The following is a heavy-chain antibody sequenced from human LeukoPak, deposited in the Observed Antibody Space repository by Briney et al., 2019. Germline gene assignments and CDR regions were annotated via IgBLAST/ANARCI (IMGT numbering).Heavy chain of an antibody. CDR3: ARRPRIVGAKGWFDP. Sequence: SETLSLTCSVSGVSISSGSNYWGWIRQPPGKTLEWIGSIYSSGSTYYNLSLKSRVIILIDTAKNHVSLNLSSVTAADTAVYYCARRPRIVGAKGWFDPWGQGTLVTVSS. CDR2: IYSSGST. J-gene: IGHJ5*02. D-gene: IGHD1-26*01. V-gene: IGHV4-39*07. CDR1: GVSISSGSNY.